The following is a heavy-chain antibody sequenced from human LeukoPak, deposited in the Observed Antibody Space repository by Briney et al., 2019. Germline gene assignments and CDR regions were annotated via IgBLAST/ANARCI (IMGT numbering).Heavy chain of an antibody. V-gene: IGHV4-38-2*01. Sequence: SETLSLTCAVSGYSISSGYYWGWLRPPPGKGLGWIGSIYYSGSTYYNPSLKSRVTISVDTSKNQFSLKLSSVTAADTAVYYCARGGDYGSGSYYVDGFDPWGQGTLVTVSS. D-gene: IGHD3-10*01. CDR1: GYSISSGYY. J-gene: IGHJ5*02. CDR2: IYYSGST. CDR3: ARGGDYGSGSYYVDGFDP.